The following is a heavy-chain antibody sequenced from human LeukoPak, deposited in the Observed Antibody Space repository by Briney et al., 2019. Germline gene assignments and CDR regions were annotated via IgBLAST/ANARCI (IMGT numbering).Heavy chain of an antibody. Sequence: ASVKVSCKASGYTFTTYPMNWVRQAPGQGLEWMGWINTNTGNPTYARGFTGRFVFSLDTSVSTAYLQISSLKADDTAVYYCARGPYTSSSWYRGRANNWFDPWGQGTLVTVSS. V-gene: IGHV7-4-1*02. CDR2: INTNTGNP. J-gene: IGHJ5*02. CDR1: GYTFTTYP. CDR3: ARGPYTSSSWYRGRANNWFDP. D-gene: IGHD6-13*01.